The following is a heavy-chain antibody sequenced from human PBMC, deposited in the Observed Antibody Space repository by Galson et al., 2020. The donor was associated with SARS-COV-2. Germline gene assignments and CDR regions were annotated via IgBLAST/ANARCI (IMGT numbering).Heavy chain of an antibody. CDR3: ASLVGGRRDGFREDS. D-gene: IGHD2-15*01. CDR1: GGSISSSPYY. J-gene: IGHJ4*02. CDR2: LYYGGST. V-gene: IGHV4-39*01. Sequence: ASETLSLTCAVSGGSISSSPYYWGWIRQAPGKGLEWIGTLYYGGSTYYNPSLKNRVTISVDTSLNQFSLKLISVTAADTAVYSCASLVGGRRDGFREDSWGQGILVTVSA.